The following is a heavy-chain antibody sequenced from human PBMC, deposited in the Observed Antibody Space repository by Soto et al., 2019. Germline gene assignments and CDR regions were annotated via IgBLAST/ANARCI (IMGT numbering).Heavy chain of an antibody. D-gene: IGHD1-26*01. CDR2: IYYSGSN. CDR3: ARARVGASSFDY. CDR1: GGSISSYY. V-gene: IGHV4-59*08. Sequence: QVQLQESGPGLVKPSETLSLTCTVSGGSISSYYWSWIRQPPGKGLELIGYIYYSGSNNYNPSLKSRVTISVDTTKNQCSLKLSSVTAADTAVYYCARARVGASSFDYWGQGSLVTVSS. J-gene: IGHJ4*02.